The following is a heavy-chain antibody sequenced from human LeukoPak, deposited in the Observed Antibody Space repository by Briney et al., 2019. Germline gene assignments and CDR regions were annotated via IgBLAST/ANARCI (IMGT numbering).Heavy chain of an antibody. V-gene: IGHV1-46*01. CDR2: INPSGGST. CDR1: GYTFTSYY. J-gene: IGHJ6*03. Sequence: ASVKVSCKASGYTFTSYYMHWVRQAPGQGLEWMGIINPSGGSTSYAQKFQGRVTMTRDTSISTAYMELSRLRSDDTAVYYCARGGLRFNVYYYYYMDVWGKGTTVTVSS. CDR3: ARGGLRFNVYYYYYMDV. D-gene: IGHD2-15*01.